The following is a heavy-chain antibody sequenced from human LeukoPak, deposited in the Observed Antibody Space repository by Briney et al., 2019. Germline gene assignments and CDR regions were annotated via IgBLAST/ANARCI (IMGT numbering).Heavy chain of an antibody. CDR1: GFTFSSYW. V-gene: IGHV3-7*01. J-gene: IGHJ1*01. CDR3: ASSWWELLKFSFQH. D-gene: IGHD1-26*01. CDR2: IKQDGSEK. Sequence: GGSLRLSCAASGFTFSSYWMSWVRQAPGKGLEWVANIKQDGSEKYYVDSVKGRFTISRDNAKNSLYLQMNSLRAEDTAVYYCASSWWELLKFSFQHWGQGTLVTVSS.